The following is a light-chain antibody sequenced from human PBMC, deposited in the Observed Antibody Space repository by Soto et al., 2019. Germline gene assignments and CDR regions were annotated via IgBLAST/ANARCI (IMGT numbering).Light chain of an antibody. Sequence: EIVMTQSPATLSVSPGERATLSCRASQSVGSNLAWYQQKPCQAPRLLIHGASTRATGIPARCSGSGSGTDLTLNISSLQSEEFAICFCQQNNNWPTDMTFGQGTKVEIK. CDR1: QSVGSN. CDR3: QQNNNWPTDMT. J-gene: IGKJ1*01. V-gene: IGKV3-15*01. CDR2: GAS.